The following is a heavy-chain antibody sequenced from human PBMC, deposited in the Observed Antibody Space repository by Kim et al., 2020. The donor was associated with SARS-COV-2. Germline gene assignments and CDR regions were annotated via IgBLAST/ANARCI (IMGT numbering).Heavy chain of an antibody. Sequence: SETLSLTCAVSGGSISSSNWWSWVRQPPGKGLEWIGEIYHSGSTNYNPSLKSRVTISVDKSKNQFSLKLSSVTAADTAVYYCARDGGPGTAAGDYYYGMDVWGQGTTVTVSS. J-gene: IGHJ6*02. D-gene: IGHD6-13*01. CDR3: ARDGGPGTAAGDYYYGMDV. V-gene: IGHV4-4*02. CDR2: IYHSGST. CDR1: GGSISSSNW.